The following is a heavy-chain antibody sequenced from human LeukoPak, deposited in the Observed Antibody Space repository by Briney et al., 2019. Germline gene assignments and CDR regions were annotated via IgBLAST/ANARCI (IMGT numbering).Heavy chain of an antibody. CDR1: GFSVSDYW. V-gene: IGHV3-7*01. Sequence: PGGSLRLSCAASGFSVSDYWMTWVRQAPGKGLEWVANIKQDGSEKTYVDSVKGRFTISRDNAKNSLYLQMNSLRVADTAMYYCVRDGGTDWYDPWGQGTLVTVFS. D-gene: IGHD1-1*01. CDR2: IKQDGSEK. CDR3: VRDGGTDWYDP. J-gene: IGHJ5*02.